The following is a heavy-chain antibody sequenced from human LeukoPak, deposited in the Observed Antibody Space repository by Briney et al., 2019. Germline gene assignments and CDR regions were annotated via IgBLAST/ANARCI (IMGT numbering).Heavy chain of an antibody. D-gene: IGHD2-21*02. CDR1: GFTLSKYA. CDR2: ITGAGAP. Sequence: GGSLRLSCLASGFTLSKYAVMWVRQAPGRRLEWVSAITGAGAPRYADSVKGRFAISRDNSKNTLYLQMNSLRVEDTAQYFCARDPNGDYLGALEFWGRGTVVTVSS. J-gene: IGHJ3*01. V-gene: IGHV3-23*01. CDR3: ARDPNGDYLGALEF.